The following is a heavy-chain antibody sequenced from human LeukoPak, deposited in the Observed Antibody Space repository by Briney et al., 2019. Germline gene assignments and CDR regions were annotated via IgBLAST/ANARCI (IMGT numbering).Heavy chain of an antibody. J-gene: IGHJ4*02. Sequence: SGGSLRLSCAASGFTFSSYAVSWVRQAPGKGLEWVSAISGSGGSTYYADSVKGRFTISRDNSKNTLYLQMNSLRAEDTAVYYCAKDAGRYCSSTSCSPLGYWGQGTLVTVSS. CDR2: ISGSGGST. CDR1: GFTFSSYA. V-gene: IGHV3-23*01. CDR3: AKDAGRYCSSTSCSPLGY. D-gene: IGHD2-2*01.